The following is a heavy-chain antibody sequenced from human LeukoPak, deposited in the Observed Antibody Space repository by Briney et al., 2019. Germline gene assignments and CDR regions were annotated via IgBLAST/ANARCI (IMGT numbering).Heavy chain of an antibody. D-gene: IGHD1/OR15-1a*01. CDR2: ISGSGGSST. CDR1: GFIFSGSV. CDR3: AKGPRALEHSTHFFDY. J-gene: IGHJ4*02. Sequence: GGSLRLSCAASGFIFSGSVMHWVRQAPGKGLEWVSAISGSGGSSTYYADSVKGRFTISRDNSKNTLYLQMNSLRVGDTAVYYCAKGPRALEHSTHFFDYWGQGTLVTVSS. V-gene: IGHV3-23*01.